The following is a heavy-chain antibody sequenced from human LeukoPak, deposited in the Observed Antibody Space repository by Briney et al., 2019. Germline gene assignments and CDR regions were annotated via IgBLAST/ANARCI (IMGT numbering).Heavy chain of an antibody. Sequence: PSETLSLTCAVYGESFSGYYWNWIRQPPGKGLEWIGEINHSGSTTNHNPSLKSRVTMSVDTSKNQFSLKMTSVTAADTAVYYCARKSGYARDYWGQGTLVTDSS. CDR1: GESFSGYY. CDR2: INHSGSTT. CDR3: ARKSGYARDY. D-gene: IGHD5-12*01. V-gene: IGHV4-34*01. J-gene: IGHJ4*02.